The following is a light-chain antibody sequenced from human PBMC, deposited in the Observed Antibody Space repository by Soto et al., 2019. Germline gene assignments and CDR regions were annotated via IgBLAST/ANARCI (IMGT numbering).Light chain of an antibody. V-gene: IGKV3-15*01. CDR3: QQYNKWPLFT. J-gene: IGKJ3*01. CDR1: QSVSSN. Sequence: EMIMTQSPATLSVSPGERATLSCRASQSVSSNLAWYQQRPGRAPRLLIYGASTRATGIPARFSGSGSGTEFTLTISSLPSEDFAIYYCQQYNKWPLFTFGPGTRVDFK. CDR2: GAS.